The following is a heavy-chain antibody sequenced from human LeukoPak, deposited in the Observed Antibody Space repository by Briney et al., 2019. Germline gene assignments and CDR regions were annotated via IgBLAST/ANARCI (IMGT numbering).Heavy chain of an antibody. CDR3: ASSSGDWFDP. Sequence: PSETLSLTCTVSGGSVSSDSYYWSWIRQPPGKGLEWIGYIYYSGSTYYNPSLKSRVTISVDTSKNQFSLKLSSVTAADTAVYYCASSSGDWFDPWGQGTLVTVSS. J-gene: IGHJ5*02. CDR1: GGSVSSDSYY. D-gene: IGHD2-15*01. V-gene: IGHV4-30-4*01. CDR2: IYYSGST.